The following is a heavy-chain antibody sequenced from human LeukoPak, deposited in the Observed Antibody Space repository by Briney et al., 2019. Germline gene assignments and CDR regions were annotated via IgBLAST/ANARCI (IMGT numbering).Heavy chain of an antibody. D-gene: IGHD6-19*01. CDR3: ARVVVGEQWLAPHNYGMDV. J-gene: IGHJ6*02. V-gene: IGHV4-34*01. Sequence: GSLRLSCAASGLTVSKNYMNWVRQAPGKGLEWIGEINHSGSTNYNPSLKSRVTISVDTSKNQFSLKLSSVTAADTAVYYCARVVVGEQWLAPHNYGMDVWGQGTTVTVSS. CDR1: GLTVSKNY. CDR2: INHSGST.